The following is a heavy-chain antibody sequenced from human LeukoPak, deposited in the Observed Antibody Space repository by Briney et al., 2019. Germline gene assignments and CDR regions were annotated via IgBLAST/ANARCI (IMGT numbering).Heavy chain of an antibody. V-gene: IGHV4-39*07. CDR1: GDSIRSSRYY. CDR3: ARAEKAVTGTLDS. J-gene: IGHJ4*02. Sequence: SETLSLTCTVSGDSIRSSRYYWGWIRQPPGKGLEYSGSFYHSGSTYYNPSLKSRVTISTDTSKNQFSLRLTSVTAADTAVYYCARAEKAVTGTLDSWGQGTLITVSS. CDR2: FYHSGST. D-gene: IGHD6-19*01.